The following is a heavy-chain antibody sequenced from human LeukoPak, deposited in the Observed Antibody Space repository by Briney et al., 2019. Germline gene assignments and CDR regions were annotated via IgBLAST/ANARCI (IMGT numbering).Heavy chain of an antibody. J-gene: IGHJ3*02. D-gene: IGHD6-13*01. CDR1: GVPFSSYA. V-gene: IGHV3-66*02. CDR3: AREKIAAPDAFDI. CDR2: IYSGWST. Sequence: GGSLRLSCAASGVPFSSYAMSWVRQAPGKGLGWVSGIYSGWSTYYADSVKGRFTFSRDNSKNTLYLQMNSLRAEDTAVYYWAREKIAAPDAFDIWGQGTMVTVSS.